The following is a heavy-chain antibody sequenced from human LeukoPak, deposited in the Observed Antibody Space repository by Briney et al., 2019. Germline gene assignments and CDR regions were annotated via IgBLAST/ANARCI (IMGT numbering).Heavy chain of an antibody. J-gene: IGHJ4*02. D-gene: IGHD3-10*01. CDR1: GGSTSSSSYY. Sequence: PSETLSLTCTVSGGSTSSSSYYWGWIRQPPGKGLEWIGSIYYSGSTYYNPSLKSRVTISVDTSKNQFSLKLSSVTAADTAVYYCARRYAMVRGVIDYWGQGTLVTVSS. CDR3: ARRYAMVRGVIDY. CDR2: IYYSGST. V-gene: IGHV4-39*01.